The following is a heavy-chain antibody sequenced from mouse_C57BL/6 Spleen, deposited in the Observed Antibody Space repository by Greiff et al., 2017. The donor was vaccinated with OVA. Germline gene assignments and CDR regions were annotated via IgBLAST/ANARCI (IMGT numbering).Heavy chain of an antibody. J-gene: IGHJ3*01. Sequence: VKLQQSGPELVKPGASVKISCKASGYAFSSSWMNWVKQRPGKGLEWIGRIYPGDGDTNYNGKFKGKATLTADKSSSTAYMQLSSLTSEDSAVYFCAKARFITTEGWFAYWGQGTLVTVSA. D-gene: IGHD1-1*01. CDR1: GYAFSSSW. V-gene: IGHV1-82*01. CDR2: IYPGDGDT. CDR3: AKARFITTEGWFAY.